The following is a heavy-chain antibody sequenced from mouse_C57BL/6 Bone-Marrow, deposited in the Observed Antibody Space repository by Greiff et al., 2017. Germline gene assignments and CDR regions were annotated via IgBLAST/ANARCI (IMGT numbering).Heavy chain of an antibody. CDR2: ISYSGST. Sequence: EVQLVESGPGMVKPSQSLSLTCTVTGYSITSGYDWHWIRHFPGNKLEWMGYISYSGSTNYNPSLKSRISITHDTSKNHFFLRLNSVTTEDTATYCCARGDVDFDYWGQGTTLTVSS. V-gene: IGHV3-1*01. D-gene: IGHD3-3*01. J-gene: IGHJ2*01. CDR1: GYSITSGYD. CDR3: ARGDVDFDY.